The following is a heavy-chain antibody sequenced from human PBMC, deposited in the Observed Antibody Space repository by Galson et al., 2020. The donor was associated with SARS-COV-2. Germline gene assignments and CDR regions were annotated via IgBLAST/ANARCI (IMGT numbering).Heavy chain of an antibody. D-gene: IGHD6-19*01. V-gene: IGHV3-30-3*01. CDR2: ISYDGSNK. CDR3: ARERVAADFDI. Sequence: GGSLRLSCAASGFTFSSYAMHWVRQAPGKGLEWVAVISYDGSNKYYADSVKGRFTISRDNSKNTLYLQMNSLRAEDTAVYYCARERVAADFDIWGQGTMVTVSS. J-gene: IGHJ3*02. CDR1: GFTFSSYA.